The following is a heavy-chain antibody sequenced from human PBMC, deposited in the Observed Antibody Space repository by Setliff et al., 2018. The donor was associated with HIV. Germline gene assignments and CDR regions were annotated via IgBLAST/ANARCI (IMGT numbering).Heavy chain of an antibody. CDR1: GFTISNHW. J-gene: IGHJ4*02. D-gene: IGHD2-21*01. Sequence: GGSLRLSCVASGFTISNHWMHWVRQAPGKGLGWVSRINSDGSDTTYAGSGKVRFTISRDHAKNTLYLHLYSLRDDVTAIYFCTIATPTTVVSFFDYWGQGTLVTVST. CDR3: TIATPTTVVSFFDY. V-gene: IGHV3-74*01. CDR2: INSDGSDT.